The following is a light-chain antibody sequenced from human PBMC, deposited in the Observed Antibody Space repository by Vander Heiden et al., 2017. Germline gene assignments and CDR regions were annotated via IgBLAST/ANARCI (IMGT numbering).Light chain of an antibody. CDR3: GAWDSSLSVVL. V-gene: IGLV1-51*01. CDR2: DNN. Sequence: QSVFTQPPSVSAAPGQKVTISCSGGSSNIGYNSVSCYQQLPGTAPKFLIYDNNKRPSGIPDRFSGSKSGTSATLDITGLQTGDEAGYYCGAWDSSLSVVLFGGGTKLTIL. CDR1: SSNIGYNS. J-gene: IGLJ3*02.